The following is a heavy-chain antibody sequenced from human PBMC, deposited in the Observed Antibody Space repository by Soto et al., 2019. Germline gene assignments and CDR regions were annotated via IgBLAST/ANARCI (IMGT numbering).Heavy chain of an antibody. J-gene: IGHJ4*01. V-gene: IGHV3-7*03. CDR1: GXTFSRYC. CDR3: ARDGTGAPVWGNYRADY. D-gene: IGHD3-16*02. CDR2: IKQDGSEK. Sequence: GSLRLSCVASGXTFSRYCMSWVRQAPGKGLEWVANIKQDGSEKYYVESVKGRLTISRYKAKNSMYLQMNSLRGDDTALYYFARDGTGAPVWGNYRADYWGHGALGTVS.